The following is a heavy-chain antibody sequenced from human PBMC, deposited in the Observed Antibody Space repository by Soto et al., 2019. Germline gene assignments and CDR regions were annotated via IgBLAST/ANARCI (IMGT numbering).Heavy chain of an antibody. J-gene: IGHJ6*02. V-gene: IGHV3-21*01. CDR3: ARDPSGDYYYGMDV. CDR2: ISSSSSYI. D-gene: IGHD4-17*01. Sequence: GGSLRLSCAASGFTFSSYSMNWVRQAPGKGLEWVSSISSSSSYIYYADSVKGRFTISRGNAKNSLYLQMNSLRAEDTAVYYCARDPSGDYYYGMDVWGQGTTVTVSS. CDR1: GFTFSSYS.